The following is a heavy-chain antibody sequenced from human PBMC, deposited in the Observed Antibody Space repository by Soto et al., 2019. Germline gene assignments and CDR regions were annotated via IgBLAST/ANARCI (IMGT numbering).Heavy chain of an antibody. D-gene: IGHD6-13*01. CDR2: ISSSSSTI. Sequence: DVQLVESGGGLVQPGGSLRPSCAASGFTFSSYSMNWVRQAPGKWLEWVSYISSSSSTIYYADSVKGRFTISRDNAKNSLYLQMNSLRAEDTAGYYCARHPERIAQIGWFDPWCQGTLVTVSS. CDR3: ARHPERIAQIGWFDP. J-gene: IGHJ5*02. V-gene: IGHV3-48*01. CDR1: GFTFSSYS.